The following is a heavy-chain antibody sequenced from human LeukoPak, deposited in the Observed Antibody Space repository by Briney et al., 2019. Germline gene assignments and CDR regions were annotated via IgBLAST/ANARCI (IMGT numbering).Heavy chain of an antibody. V-gene: IGHV3-48*02. CDR1: GFTFSSYS. J-gene: IGHJ4*02. CDR3: ASSSVAYYDFYVDY. D-gene: IGHD3-3*01. Sequence: TGGSLRLSCAASGFTFSSYSMTWVRQAPGKGLEWVSYISSSSSTIYYADSVKGRFTISRDNAKNSLYLQMNSLRDEDTAVYYCASSSVAYYDFYVDYWGQGTLVTVSS. CDR2: ISSSSSTI.